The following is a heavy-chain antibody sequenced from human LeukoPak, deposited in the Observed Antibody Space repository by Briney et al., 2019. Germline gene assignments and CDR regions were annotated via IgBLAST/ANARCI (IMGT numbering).Heavy chain of an antibody. V-gene: IGHV5-51*01. CDR3: VRLRLGKTWFFDL. Sequence: GESLKISCQGSGYSLISHWIGWVRQMPGKGLEWMGNIYPGDSDTRYSPSFQGHVTISVDKSTSTAYLQWSGLRASDTAMYYCVRLRLGKTWFFDLWGQGTLVTVFS. CDR2: IYPGDSDT. CDR1: GYSLISHW. J-gene: IGHJ5*01. D-gene: IGHD7-27*01.